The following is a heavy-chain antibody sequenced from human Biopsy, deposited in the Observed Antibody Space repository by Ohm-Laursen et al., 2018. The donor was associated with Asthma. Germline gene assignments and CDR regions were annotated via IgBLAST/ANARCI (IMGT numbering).Heavy chain of an antibody. CDR2: IGSTRLYT. CDR3: ARHLSPGYHHYAMDV. D-gene: IGHD3-16*02. CDR1: GFTFSDSY. J-gene: IGHJ6*02. V-gene: IGHV3-11*06. Sequence: SLRLSCSASGFTFSDSYMSWIRQAPGKGLEWISYIGSTRLYTNSADSVKGRFSISRDNAKNSLYLHVNSLRVEDTAVYYCARHLSPGYHHYAMDVWGQGTTVTVSS.